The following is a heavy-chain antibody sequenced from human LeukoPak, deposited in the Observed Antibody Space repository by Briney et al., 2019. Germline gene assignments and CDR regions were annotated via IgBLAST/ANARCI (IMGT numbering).Heavy chain of an antibody. D-gene: IGHD3-3*01. Sequence: PSETLSLTCTVSGGSIRSSSDYWAWIRQPPGKGLEWIGSIYYSGSTYYNPSLKSRVTISVDTSKNQFSLKLSSVTAADTAVYSCARQNPPLITMFGEAIEYFDYWGQGALVTVSS. V-gene: IGHV4-39*01. CDR1: GGSIRSSSDY. J-gene: IGHJ4*02. CDR3: ARQNPPLITMFGEAIEYFDY. CDR2: IYYSGST.